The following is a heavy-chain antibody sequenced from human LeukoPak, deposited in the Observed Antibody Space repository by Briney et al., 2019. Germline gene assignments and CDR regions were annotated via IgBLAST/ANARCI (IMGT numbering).Heavy chain of an antibody. D-gene: IGHD3-22*01. J-gene: IGHJ4*02. CDR1: GYIFTNYG. V-gene: IGHV1-18*01. CDR2: ISPYNVNR. CDR3: ARSSSYYWTY. Sequence: GASVTVSCTASGYIFTNYGLSWVREAPGQGLEWMGWISPYNVNRIYAQKFQGRVTLTADTSTNTAYMELRSLTSDDTATYYCARSSSYYWTYWGQGTLVTVSS.